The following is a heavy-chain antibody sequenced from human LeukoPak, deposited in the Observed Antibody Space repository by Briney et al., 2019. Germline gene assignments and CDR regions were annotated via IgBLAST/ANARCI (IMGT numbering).Heavy chain of an antibody. D-gene: IGHD6-19*01. V-gene: IGHV3-48*01. CDR2: ISSSSSTI. CDR3: ARSIAVADLDY. J-gene: IGHJ4*02. Sequence: GGSLRLSCAASGFTFSSYEMNWVRQAPGKGLEWVSYISSSSSTIYYADSVKGRFTISRDNAKNSLYLQMNSLRAEDTAVYYCARSIAVADLDYWGQGTLVTVSS. CDR1: GFTFSSYE.